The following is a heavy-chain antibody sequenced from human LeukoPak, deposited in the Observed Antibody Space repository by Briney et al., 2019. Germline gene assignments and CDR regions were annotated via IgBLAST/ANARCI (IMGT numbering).Heavy chain of an antibody. CDR1: GVSISSYY. CDR2: MYYSGSA. D-gene: IGHD6-13*01. V-gene: IGHV4-59*01. Sequence: SETLSLTCTGAGVSISSYYWSWIRQAPGNGLKWIGYMYYSGSANYKSSLKSRVTVSLDTSNNQFSLKLTSVAAADTAVYYCARAHSSSWYMDYWGQGTLVTVSS. CDR3: ARAHSSSWYMDY. J-gene: IGHJ4*02.